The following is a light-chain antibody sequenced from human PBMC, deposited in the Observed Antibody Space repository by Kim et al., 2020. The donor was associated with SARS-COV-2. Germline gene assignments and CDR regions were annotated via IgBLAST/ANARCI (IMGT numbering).Light chain of an antibody. CDR1: SGHSSYI. CDR3: ETWDSDTAFWV. CDR2: LEGSGSY. Sequence: QLVLTQSSSASASLGSSVKLTCTLSSGHSSYIIAWHQQQPGKAPRYLMKLEGSGSYNKGSGVPDRFSGSSSGADCYLTISNLQSEDEADYYCETWDSDTAFWVFGGGTQLTVL. V-gene: IGLV4-60*03. J-gene: IGLJ3*02.